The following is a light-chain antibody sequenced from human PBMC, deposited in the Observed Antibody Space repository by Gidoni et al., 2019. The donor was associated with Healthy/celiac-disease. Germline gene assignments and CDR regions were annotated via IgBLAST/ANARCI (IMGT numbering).Light chain of an antibody. V-gene: IGKV3-20*01. Sequence: EIVLTQSPGTLSLSPGERATLSCRASQSVSSSYLAWYQQKPGQAPRRLIYGASSRATGIPDRFSGSGSGTDFTLTISRLEPEDFAVYYCQQYATFGQGTRLEIK. CDR2: GAS. CDR1: QSVSSSY. J-gene: IGKJ5*01. CDR3: QQYAT.